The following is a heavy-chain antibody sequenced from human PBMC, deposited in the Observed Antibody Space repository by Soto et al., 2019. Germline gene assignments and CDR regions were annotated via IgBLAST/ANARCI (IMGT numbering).Heavy chain of an antibody. J-gene: IGHJ4*02. D-gene: IGHD6-6*01. Sequence: GGSLRLSCAASGFTFSNAWMSWVRQAPGKGLEWVGRIKSKTDGGTTDYAAPVKGRFTISRDDSKNTLYLQMNSLRAEDTAVYYCARGVSSSGGFDYWGQGTLVTVSS. CDR2: IKSKTDGGTT. CDR3: ARGVSSSGGFDY. CDR1: GFTFSNAW. V-gene: IGHV3-15*01.